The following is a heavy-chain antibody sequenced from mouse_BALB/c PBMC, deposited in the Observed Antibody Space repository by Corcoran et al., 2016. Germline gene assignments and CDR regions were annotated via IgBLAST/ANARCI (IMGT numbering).Heavy chain of an antibody. J-gene: IGHJ2*01. D-gene: IGHD2-14*01. CDR3: ARDRGYYFDY. CDR2: INPNNGGT. CDR1: GYTFTDYY. V-gene: IGHV1-26*01. Sequence: EVQLQQSGPELVKPGASVKMSCKASGYTFTDYYMKWVKPSHGKSLEWIGDINPNNGGTSYNQKFKGKATLTVDKSSSTAYMQLNSLTSEDSAAYYCARDRGYYFDYWGQGTTLTSSS.